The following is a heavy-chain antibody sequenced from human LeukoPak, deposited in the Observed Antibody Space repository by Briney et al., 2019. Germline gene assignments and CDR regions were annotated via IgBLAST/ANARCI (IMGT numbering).Heavy chain of an antibody. D-gene: IGHD1-26*01. CDR3: ARDSGTSSFDY. Sequence: ASVKVSCKASGYTFTSYGISWVRQAPGQGLEWMTWISGYNGNTNYAQKFQGRVNMTTDTSTRTAFMELRSLRSDDTAVYSCARDSGTSSFDYWGQRTLVTVSS. CDR2: ISGYNGNT. V-gene: IGHV1-18*01. CDR1: GYTFTSYG. J-gene: IGHJ4*02.